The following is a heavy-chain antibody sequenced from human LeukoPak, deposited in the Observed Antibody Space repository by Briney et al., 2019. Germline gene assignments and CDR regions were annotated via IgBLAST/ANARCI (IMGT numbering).Heavy chain of an antibody. CDR1: GGSISSYY. CDR2: IYYSGST. J-gene: IGHJ5*02. D-gene: IGHD2-2*02. Sequence: SETLSLTCTVSGGSISSYYWSWIRQPPGKGLEWIGYIYYSGSTNYNPSLKSRVTISVDTSKNQFSLKLSSVTAADTAVYYCARHRGYCSSTSCYTTWFGPWGQGTLVTVSS. V-gene: IGHV4-59*08. CDR3: ARHRGYCSSTSCYTTWFGP.